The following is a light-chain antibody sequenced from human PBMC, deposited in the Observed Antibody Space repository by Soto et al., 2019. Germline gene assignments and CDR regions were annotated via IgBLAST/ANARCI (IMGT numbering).Light chain of an antibody. CDR2: EVS. CDR1: SSDVGGYNY. Sequence: QSALTQPASVSGSPGQSITISCTGTSSDVGGYNYVSWYQQHPGKAPQLMIYEVSNRPAGVSIRFSGSESGNTASLTISGLQAEDEADYYCSSYTSSSTLVFVRGTKLTVL. V-gene: IGLV2-14*01. J-gene: IGLJ2*01. CDR3: SSYTSSSTLV.